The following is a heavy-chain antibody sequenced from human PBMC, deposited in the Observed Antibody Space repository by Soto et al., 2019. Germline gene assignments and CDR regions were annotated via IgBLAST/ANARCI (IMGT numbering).Heavy chain of an antibody. Sequence: PXVSLTLSFAASGFTFSDYYKSWIRQAPGKGLEWVSYISYSGSTIYYADSVKGRFTISRDNAKNSLYLQMNSLRAEDTAVYYCARDNLAFDIWGQGTMVTVSS. CDR3: ARDNLAFDI. V-gene: IGHV3-11*01. CDR2: ISYSGSTI. CDR1: GFTFSDYY. J-gene: IGHJ3*02.